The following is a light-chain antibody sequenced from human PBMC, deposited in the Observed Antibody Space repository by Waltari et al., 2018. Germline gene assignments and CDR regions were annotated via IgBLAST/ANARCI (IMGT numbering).Light chain of an antibody. CDR1: QSISGY. CDR3: QQSYRTPPLT. CDR2: PTS. J-gene: IGKJ4*01. Sequence: DIQMTQSPSSLSESVGARVTIICRASQSISGYFNWYQQKPGKAPKVLIYPTSSLQSVVPSRFSGSGSGTDFTLTITSLQPEDLATYYCQQSYRTPPLTFGGGTKVEIK. V-gene: IGKV1-39*01.